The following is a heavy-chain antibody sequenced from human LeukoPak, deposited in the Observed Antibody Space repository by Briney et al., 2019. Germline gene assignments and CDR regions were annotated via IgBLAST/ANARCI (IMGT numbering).Heavy chain of an antibody. Sequence: GGSLRLSCAGSGFTFRDYSVNWVRQAPGQGLEWVSYISSSSSSIYYADSVKGRFTISRDNSRNTLYLQMNSLRAEDTAVYYCAKEVRESAWFYFDHWGQGTLATVSS. CDR3: AKEVRESAWFYFDH. V-gene: IGHV3-48*01. CDR2: ISSSSSSI. J-gene: IGHJ4*02. CDR1: GFTFRDYS. D-gene: IGHD3-10*01.